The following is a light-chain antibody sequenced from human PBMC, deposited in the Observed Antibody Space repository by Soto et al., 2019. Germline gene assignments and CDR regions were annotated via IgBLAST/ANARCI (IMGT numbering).Light chain of an antibody. J-gene: IGKJ4*01. CDR2: KAY. Sequence: DIQITQSPSTLSGSVGDRVTITCRASQTISSWLAWYQQKPGKAPKLLIYKAYTLQSGVPSRFSGSGSGTDFTLTISCLQSEDFATYYCQQYYSYPLTFGEGTKVDIK. CDR3: QQYYSYPLT. V-gene: IGKV1-5*03. CDR1: QTISSW.